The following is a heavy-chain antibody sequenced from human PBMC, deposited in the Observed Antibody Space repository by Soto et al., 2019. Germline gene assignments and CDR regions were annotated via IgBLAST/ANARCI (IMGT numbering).Heavy chain of an antibody. CDR1: GGSISSGGYY. Sequence: PSETLSLTCTVSGGSISSGGYYWSWIRQHPGKGLEWIGYIYYSGSTYYNPSLKSRVTISVDTSKSQFSLKLSSVTAADTAVYYCARARSYDILTGYGPFDYWGQGTLVTVSS. CDR3: ARARSYDILTGYGPFDY. J-gene: IGHJ4*02. CDR2: IYYSGST. D-gene: IGHD3-9*01. V-gene: IGHV4-31*03.